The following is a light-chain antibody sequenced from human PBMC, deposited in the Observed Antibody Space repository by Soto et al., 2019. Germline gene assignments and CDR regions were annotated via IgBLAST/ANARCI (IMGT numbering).Light chain of an antibody. J-gene: IGKJ5*01. Sequence: EVVLTQYTATLSLSPGERATLSCRASQSVSSYLAWYQQKPGQAPRLLIYDASNRATGIPARFSGSGSGTDFTLTISGLEPEDFALYYRQQRSNWPPITVGQGTRLEI. V-gene: IGKV3-11*01. CDR1: QSVSSY. CDR2: DAS. CDR3: QQRSNWPPIT.